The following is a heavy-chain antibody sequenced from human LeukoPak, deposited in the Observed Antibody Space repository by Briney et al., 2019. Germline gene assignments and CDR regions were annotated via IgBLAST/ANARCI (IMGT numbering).Heavy chain of an antibody. CDR2: IYPGDSDT. CDR1: GYRFTSYW. D-gene: IGHD3-10*01. CDR3: ARHSGAYYYGSGSKNWYFDL. J-gene: IGHJ2*01. Sequence: GESLKISRKGSGYRFTSYWIGWVRQMPGKGLEWMGIIYPGDSDTRYSPSFQGQVTISADKSISTAYLQWSSLKASDTAMYYCARHSGAYYYGSGSKNWYFDLWGRGTLVTVSS. V-gene: IGHV5-51*01.